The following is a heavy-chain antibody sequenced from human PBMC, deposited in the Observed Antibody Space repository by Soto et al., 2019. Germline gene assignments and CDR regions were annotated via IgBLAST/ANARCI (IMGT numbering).Heavy chain of an antibody. J-gene: IGHJ6*02. CDR2: IIPIFGTA. CDR1: GGTFSSYA. D-gene: IGHD4-17*01. CDR3: ARSHDYGDSEAYYYGMDV. Sequence: QVQLVQSGAEVKKPGSSVKVSCKASGGTFSSYAISWVRQAPGQGLEWMGGIIPIFGTANYAQKFQGRVTITADESKSTAYMELSSLRSEDTAVYYCARSHDYGDSEAYYYGMDVWGQGTTVTVSS. V-gene: IGHV1-69*01.